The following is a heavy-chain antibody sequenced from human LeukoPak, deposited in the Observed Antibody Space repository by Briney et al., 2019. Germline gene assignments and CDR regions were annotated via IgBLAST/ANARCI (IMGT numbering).Heavy chain of an antibody. CDR3: GRITIFGVVDY. J-gene: IGHJ4*02. CDR2: VHYIGTT. D-gene: IGHD3-3*01. V-gene: IGHV4-39*01. Sequence: SETLSLTCTVSGGSISTSDYYWTWIRQPPGKGLEWIGSVHYIGTTYSSPSLKSRVTMSVDPSKNQFSQKLTSVTAADTAVYYCGRITIFGVVDYWGQGTLVTVSS. CDR1: GGSISTSDYY.